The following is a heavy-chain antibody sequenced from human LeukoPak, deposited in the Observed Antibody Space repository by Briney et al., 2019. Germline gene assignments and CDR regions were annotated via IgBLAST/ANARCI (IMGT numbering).Heavy chain of an antibody. CDR3: ARVFSGYNDY. CDR1: GGTFSSYA. V-gene: IGHV1-69*05. D-gene: IGHD3-22*01. CDR2: IIPIFGTA. Sequence: ASVKVSCKASGGTFSSYAINWVRQAPGQGLEWMGGIIPIFGTANYAQKFQGRVTITTDESTSTAYMELSSLRSEDTAVYYCARVFSGYNDYWGQGTLVTVSS. J-gene: IGHJ4*02.